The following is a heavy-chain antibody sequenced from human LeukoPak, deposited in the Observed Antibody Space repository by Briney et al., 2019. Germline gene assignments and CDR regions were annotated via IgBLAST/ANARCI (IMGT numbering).Heavy chain of an antibody. D-gene: IGHD3-22*01. CDR3: ARLVVISGYWYFDL. CDR2: IYYSGST. Sequence: SETLSLTCTVSGDSISSYYWSWIRQPPGKGLEWIGYIYYSGSTKYNPSLKSRVTISVDTSKDQFSLKLSSVTAADTAVYYCARLVVISGYWYFDLWGRGTLVTVSS. CDR1: GDSISSYY. J-gene: IGHJ2*01. V-gene: IGHV4-59*12.